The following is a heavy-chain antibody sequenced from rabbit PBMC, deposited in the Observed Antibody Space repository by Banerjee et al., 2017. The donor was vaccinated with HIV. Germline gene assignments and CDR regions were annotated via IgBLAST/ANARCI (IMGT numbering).Heavy chain of an antibody. CDR3: ARNLYGSSNL. D-gene: IGHD4-2*01. CDR1: GFSFSSGYD. V-gene: IGHV1S45*01. J-gene: IGHJ4*01. Sequence: QEQLEESGGGLVKPEGSLTLTCTASGFSFSSGYDMCWVRQAPGKGLEWIGCIYTGSGSTYYASWAKGRFTISKTSSTTVTLQMTSLTVADTATYFCARNLYGSSNLWGPGTLVTVS. CDR2: IYTGSGST.